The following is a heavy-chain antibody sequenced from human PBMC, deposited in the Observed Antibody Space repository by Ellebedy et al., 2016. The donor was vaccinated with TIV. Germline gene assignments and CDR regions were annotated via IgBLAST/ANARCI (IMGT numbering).Heavy chain of an antibody. J-gene: IGHJ4*02. CDR3: ARDYYDSSGYYRLDY. Sequence: GGSLRLSCAASGFTFRSYGMNWVRQAPGKGLEWVASISSSSSFIFYADSVKGRITISRDNAENSVYLQMNSLRAEDTAVYYCARDYYDSSGYYRLDYWGQGTLVTVSS. CDR2: ISSSSSFI. D-gene: IGHD3-22*01. V-gene: IGHV3-21*01. CDR1: GFTFRSYG.